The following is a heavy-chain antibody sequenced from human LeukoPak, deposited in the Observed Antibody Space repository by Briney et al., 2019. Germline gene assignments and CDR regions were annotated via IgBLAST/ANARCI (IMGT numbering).Heavy chain of an antibody. V-gene: IGHV3-11*01. Sequence: GGSLRLSCAASGFIFSDYYMGWVRQAPGKGLEWVSYISNKGSSSTTYYADSVKGRFTISRDDAQNSLYLQMNSLRAEDTALYYCAKDGGHYDILTWGQGTLVTVSS. J-gene: IGHJ5*02. CDR1: GFIFSDYY. D-gene: IGHD3-9*01. CDR3: AKDGGHYDILT. CDR2: ISNKGSSSTT.